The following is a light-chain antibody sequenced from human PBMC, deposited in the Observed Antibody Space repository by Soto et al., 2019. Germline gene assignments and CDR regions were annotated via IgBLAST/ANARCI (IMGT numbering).Light chain of an antibody. CDR3: QQYYDWSSIT. J-gene: IGKJ5*01. V-gene: IGKV3-15*01. CDR2: GAS. CDR1: QSVSSY. Sequence: EIEMTQSPATLSVSPGEGATLSCRASQSVSSYLAWYQQKPGQAPRLLIYGASTRAAGIPARFSGSGSGTEFTLTISSLQSEDFAAYYCQQYYDWSSITFGQGTRLEIK.